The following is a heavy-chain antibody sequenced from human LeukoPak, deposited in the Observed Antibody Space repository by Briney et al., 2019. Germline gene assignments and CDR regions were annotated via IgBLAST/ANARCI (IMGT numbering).Heavy chain of an antibody. V-gene: IGHV1-18*01. CDR3: ARGVGSAFDI. CDR2: ISADNGNT. CDR1: GYTFTSYD. J-gene: IGHJ3*02. D-gene: IGHD2-15*01. Sequence: ASVKVSCKASGYTFTSYDINWVRQATGQGLEWMGWISADNGNTDYAQKLQGRVTMTTDTSTSTAYMELRSLRFEDTAVYYCARGVGSAFDIWGQGTMVTVSS.